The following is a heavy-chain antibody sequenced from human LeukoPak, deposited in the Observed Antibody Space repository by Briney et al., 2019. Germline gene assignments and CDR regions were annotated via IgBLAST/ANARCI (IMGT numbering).Heavy chain of an antibody. CDR1: GGSISSGDYY. V-gene: IGHV4-61*08. J-gene: IGHJ4*02. CDR2: IYYTGST. CDR3: ATYTSTRRVFDY. D-gene: IGHD6-13*01. Sequence: KPSETLSLTCTVSGGSISSGDYYWSWLRQPPGMGLEWIGYIYYTGSTNYNPSLKSRVTISIDTPKNQLSLKLSSVTAADTAVYYCATYTSTRRVFDYWGQGTLVTVSS.